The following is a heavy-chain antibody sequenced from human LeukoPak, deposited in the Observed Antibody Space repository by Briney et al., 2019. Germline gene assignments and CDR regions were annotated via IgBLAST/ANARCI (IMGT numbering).Heavy chain of an antibody. CDR3: AKLNPGYYGSGSYPFFDY. D-gene: IGHD3-10*01. CDR1: GGSISSYY. Sequence: SETLSLTCTVAGGSISSYYWSWIRQPPGKGLEWMGYIYTSGSTNYNPSLKNRVTISVDTSKNQFSLKLSSVTAADTAVYYCAKLNPGYYGSGSYPFFDYWGQGTLVTVSS. CDR2: IYTSGST. V-gene: IGHV4-4*09. J-gene: IGHJ4*02.